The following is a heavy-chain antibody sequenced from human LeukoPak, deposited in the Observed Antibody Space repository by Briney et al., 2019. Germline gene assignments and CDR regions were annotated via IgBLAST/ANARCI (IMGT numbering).Heavy chain of an antibody. V-gene: IGHV5-51*01. CDR3: ARLLGSGWSRAEYFQH. CDR2: IYPGDSDT. D-gene: IGHD6-19*01. Sequence: GESLKISCKGSGYSFTNYWIGWVRQMPGKGLEWMGIIYPGDSDTRYSPSFQGQVTISADKSISTAYLQWSSLKASDTAMYYCARLLGSGWSRAEYFQHWGQGTLVTVSS. CDR1: GYSFTNYW. J-gene: IGHJ1*01.